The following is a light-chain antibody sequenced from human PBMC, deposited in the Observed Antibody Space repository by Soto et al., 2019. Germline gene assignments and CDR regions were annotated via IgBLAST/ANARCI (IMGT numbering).Light chain of an antibody. J-gene: IGLJ2*01. CDR3: CSYAGSSTSVV. Sequence: QSVLTQPASVSGSPGQSITISCTGTSSVVGSYNLVSWYQQHPGKAPKLMIYAGSKRPSGVSNRFSGSKSGNTASLTISGLQAEDEADYYCCSYAGSSTSVVFGGGTQLTVL. V-gene: IGLV2-23*01. CDR1: SSVVGSYNL. CDR2: AGS.